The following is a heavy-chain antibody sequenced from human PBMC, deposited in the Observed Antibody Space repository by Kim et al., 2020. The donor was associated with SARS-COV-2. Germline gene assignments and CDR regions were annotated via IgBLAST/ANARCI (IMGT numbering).Heavy chain of an antibody. Sequence: ASVKVSCKASGYTFTSYAMNWVRQAPGQGLEWMGWINTNTGNPTYAQGFTGRFVFSLDTSVSTAYLHISSLKAEDTAVYYCARDRYSYGLNWFDPWGQGTLVTVSS. J-gene: IGHJ5*02. CDR2: INTNTGNP. CDR3: ARDRYSYGLNWFDP. D-gene: IGHD5-18*01. V-gene: IGHV7-4-1*02. CDR1: GYTFTSYA.